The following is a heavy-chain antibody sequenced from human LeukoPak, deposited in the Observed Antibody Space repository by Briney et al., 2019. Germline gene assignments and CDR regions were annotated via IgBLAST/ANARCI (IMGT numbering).Heavy chain of an antibody. Sequence: QTGGSLRLSCAASGFTFSSYAMHWVRQAPGKGLEYVSAISSNGGSTYYANSVKGRFTISRDNSKNTLYLQMGSLRAEDMAVYYCAREMGGGYDFSAFDYWGQGTLVTVSS. J-gene: IGHJ4*02. CDR3: AREMGGGYDFSAFDY. D-gene: IGHD5-12*01. CDR1: GFTFSSYA. CDR2: ISSNGGST. V-gene: IGHV3-64*01.